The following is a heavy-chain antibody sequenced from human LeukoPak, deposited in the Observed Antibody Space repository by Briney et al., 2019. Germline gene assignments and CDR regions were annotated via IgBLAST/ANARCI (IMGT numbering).Heavy chain of an antibody. CDR2: IRASSGT. J-gene: IGHJ5*02. CDR1: GDSITSFY. V-gene: IGHV4-4*07. CDR3: ARDLHNLGWVDP. Sequence: QASETLSLTCTVSGDSITSFYWAWIRQPAGKGLEWMGQIRASSGTNYNPSLKSRLTMSVHTSKRQISLNLASVTAADTAVYYCARDLHNLGWVDPWGQGILVIVSS.